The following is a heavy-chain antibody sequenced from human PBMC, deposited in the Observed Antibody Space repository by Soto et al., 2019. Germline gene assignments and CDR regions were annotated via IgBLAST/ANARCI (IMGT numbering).Heavy chain of an antibody. CDR3: ARDRENYFDY. Sequence: PSETLSLTCTVSGGSISSYYWSWIRQPPGKGLEWIGYIYYSGSTNYNPSHKSRVTISVDTSKNHYSLKLSSVTAADTAVYYCARDRENYFDYWGQGTLVTVSS. CDR1: GGSISSYY. CDR2: IYYSGST. J-gene: IGHJ4*02. V-gene: IGHV4-59*01.